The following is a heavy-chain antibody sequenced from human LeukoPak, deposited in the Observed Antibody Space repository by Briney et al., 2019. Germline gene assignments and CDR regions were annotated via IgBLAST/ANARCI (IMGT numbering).Heavy chain of an antibody. CDR3: ARLTFSYGYKSL. Sequence: PSETLSLTCNVSGDSISRSNDYWGWIRQPPGKGLEWIGSIYPTGKTYYNPSLQTRVTISIDKSKNQFSLKMSSVTAGDTAVYYCARLTFSYGYKSLWGQGTLVTVSS. CDR1: GDSISRSNDY. V-gene: IGHV4-39*01. D-gene: IGHD5-18*01. J-gene: IGHJ4*02. CDR2: IYPTGKT.